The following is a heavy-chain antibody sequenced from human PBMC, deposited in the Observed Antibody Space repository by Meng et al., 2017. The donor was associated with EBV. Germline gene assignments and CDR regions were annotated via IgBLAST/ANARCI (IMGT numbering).Heavy chain of an antibody. J-gene: IGHJ4*02. CDR1: GYTFRNYA. CDR2: INTYSGKA. V-gene: IGHV7-4-1*02. D-gene: IGHD1-1*01. Sequence: QVHLVQSGAEWKRPGASVKVSCKASGYTFRNYAINWMRQVPGQGLEWMGWINTYSGKATFAQGFTGRFVFSLDTPVTTAHLQISGLKTEDSAVYYCARGVEENGSHYPFDSWGQGTLVTVSS. CDR3: ARGVEENGSHYPFDS.